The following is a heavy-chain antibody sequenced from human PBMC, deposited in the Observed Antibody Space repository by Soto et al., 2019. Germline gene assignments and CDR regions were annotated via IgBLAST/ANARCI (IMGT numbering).Heavy chain of an antibody. D-gene: IGHD3-22*01. V-gene: IGHV3-21*06. CDR1: GFSFSSSD. CDR3: ARKSSSDSTGYDYFDY. J-gene: IGHJ4*02. Sequence: GRSLRLSCATSGFSFSSSDMTWVRQAPGKGLEYGSSINYSGRYMFYAGSLMGRVTVSSDPAKNSLYLQMNSLRAEDTAVYYCARKSSSDSTGYDYFDYWGQGPLVIVSS. CDR2: INYSGRYM.